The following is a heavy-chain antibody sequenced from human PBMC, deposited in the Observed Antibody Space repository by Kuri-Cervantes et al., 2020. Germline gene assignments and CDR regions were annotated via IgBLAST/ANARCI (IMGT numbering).Heavy chain of an antibody. CDR1: GGSISSYY. J-gene: IGHJ6*03. D-gene: IGHD3-22*01. CDR2: LYYGGST. V-gene: IGHV4-59*01. CDR3: ARLWHYYDSSGYNYMDV. Sequence: SETLSLTCTVSGGSISSYYWTWIRQSPGQGLEWIGFLYYGGSTKYNPSLKSRVTISLDTSKSQFSLKLRTVTAADTAVYYCARLWHYYDSSGYNYMDVWGKGTTVTVSS.